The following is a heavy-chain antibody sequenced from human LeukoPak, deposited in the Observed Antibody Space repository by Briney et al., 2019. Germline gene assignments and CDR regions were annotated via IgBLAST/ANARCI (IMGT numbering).Heavy chain of an antibody. V-gene: IGHV4-59*01. CDR2: IYYSGST. CDR3: ARAGGYDSPFDY. CDR1: GGSISSYY. Sequence: SETLSLTCTVSGGSISSYYWSWIRQPPGKGLEWIGYIYYSGSTNYNPSLKSRVTISVDTSKNQFSLKLSSVTAADTAVYYRARAGGYDSPFDYWGQGTLVTVSS. D-gene: IGHD5-12*01. J-gene: IGHJ4*02.